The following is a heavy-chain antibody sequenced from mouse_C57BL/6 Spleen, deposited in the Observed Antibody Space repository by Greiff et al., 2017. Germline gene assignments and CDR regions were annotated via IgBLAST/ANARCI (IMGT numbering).Heavy chain of an antibody. D-gene: IGHD1-1*01. J-gene: IGHJ2*01. CDR3: ALGYCSSYWDY. CDR1: GYTFTSYW. V-gene: IGHV1-69*01. Sequence: QVQLQQPGAELVMPGASVKLSCKASGYTFTSYWMHWVKQRPGQGLEWIGEIDPSDSYTNYNQKFKGKSTLTVDKSSSTAYMQLSSLTSEDSAVDYCALGYCSSYWDYWGQGTTLTVSS. CDR2: IDPSDSYT.